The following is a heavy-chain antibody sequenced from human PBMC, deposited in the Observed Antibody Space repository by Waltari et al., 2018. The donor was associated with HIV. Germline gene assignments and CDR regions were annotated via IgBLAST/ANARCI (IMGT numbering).Heavy chain of an antibody. CDR2: IYYVGTT. Sequence: QVHLQQWGAGLLKPSETLSLTCGAYGGSFSGYYWSWIRQPPGKGLVGLGEIYYVGTTNYNPSLKSRVTVLLDTSKTQFSLQLSSVTAADTAVYYCARRMDNWGLQAFDIWGQGTMVTVSS. CDR1: GGSFSGYY. J-gene: IGHJ3*02. CDR3: ARRMDNWGLQAFDI. D-gene: IGHD7-27*01. V-gene: IGHV4-34*02.